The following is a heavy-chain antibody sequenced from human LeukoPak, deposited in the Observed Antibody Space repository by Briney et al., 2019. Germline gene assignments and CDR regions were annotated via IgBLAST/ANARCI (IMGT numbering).Heavy chain of an antibody. Sequence: PSETLSLTCAVSGYSISSSNWWGWIRQPPGKGLEWIGYIYYSGSIYYNPSLKSRGTMSVDTFKKQFSLKVSSVTAVDTAVYYCARSSGYYRVAFDIWGQGTMVTVSS. CDR2: IYYSGSI. D-gene: IGHD3-22*01. V-gene: IGHV4-28*05. J-gene: IGHJ3*02. CDR1: GYSISSSNW. CDR3: ARSSGYYRVAFDI.